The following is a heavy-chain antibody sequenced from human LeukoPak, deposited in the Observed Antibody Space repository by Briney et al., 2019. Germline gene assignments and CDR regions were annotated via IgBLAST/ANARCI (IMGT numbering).Heavy chain of an antibody. J-gene: IGHJ4*02. CDR1: GFTFSSYS. V-gene: IGHV3-21*01. CDR2: ISSSSIYI. Sequence: AGGSLRLSCAASGFTFSSYSMNWVRQAPGKGPEWVSSISSSSIYIYYADSVKGRFNISRDNDKNSLYLQMNSLRAEDTAVYYCASPGHYYDSSGYYGFDYWGQGTLVTVSS. D-gene: IGHD3-22*01. CDR3: ASPGHYYDSSGYYGFDY.